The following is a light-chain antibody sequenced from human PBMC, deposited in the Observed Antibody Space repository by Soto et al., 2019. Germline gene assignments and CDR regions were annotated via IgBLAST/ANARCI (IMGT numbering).Light chain of an antibody. V-gene: IGKV3D-20*02. J-gene: IGKJ5*01. CDR3: QQRSNWPLT. CDR1: QTVRNNY. Sequence: EFVLTQSPGTLSLSPGERATLSCRASQTVRNNYLAWYQRKPGQAPRLLIYDASSRATGIPDRFSGGGSGTDFTLTISRLEPEDFAVYYCQQRSNWPLTFGQGTRLEI. CDR2: DAS.